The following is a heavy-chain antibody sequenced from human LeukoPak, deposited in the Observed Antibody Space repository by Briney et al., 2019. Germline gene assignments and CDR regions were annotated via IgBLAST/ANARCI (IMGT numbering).Heavy chain of an antibody. V-gene: IGHV3-74*01. Sequence: GGSLRLSCAASGFTFSNYWMHWVRQAPGKGLVWVSRINSDGSGSNYAESVKGRFTISRDNSKNTLFLQMNSLRADDTAVYYCAKSKFPYDTDGWHGYFDFWGQGTLVTVSS. CDR2: INSDGSGS. D-gene: IGHD3-22*01. CDR3: AKSKFPYDTDGWHGYFDF. CDR1: GFTFSNYW. J-gene: IGHJ4*02.